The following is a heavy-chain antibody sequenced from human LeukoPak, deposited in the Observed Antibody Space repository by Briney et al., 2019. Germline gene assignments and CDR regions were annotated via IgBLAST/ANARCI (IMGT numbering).Heavy chain of an antibody. Sequence: GGSLRLSCAASGFTFDDYAMHWVRQAPGKGLEWVSGISWNSGSIGYADSVKGRFTISRDNAKNSLYLQMNSLRAEDMALYYCAKDGGYSGYDHFDYWGQRTLVTVSS. CDR3: AKDGGYSGYDHFDY. V-gene: IGHV3-9*03. CDR1: GFTFDDYA. CDR2: ISWNSGSI. D-gene: IGHD5-12*01. J-gene: IGHJ4*02.